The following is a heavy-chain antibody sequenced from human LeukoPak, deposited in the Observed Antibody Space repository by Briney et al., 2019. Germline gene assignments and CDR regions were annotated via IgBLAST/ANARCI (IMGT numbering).Heavy chain of an antibody. CDR3: TTIKRGNIFGYFDF. CDR1: GGSMTTHH. V-gene: IGHV4-59*11. J-gene: IGHJ4*02. Sequence: SETLSLTCTVSGGSMTTHHWNWMRQTPGKGREWIGYVFVSGLTKANHSLKSRVTLSADTSKNQLSLRLRSVTAADTAVYYCTTIKRGNIFGYFDFWGQGILVTVSS. D-gene: IGHD5-18*01. CDR2: VFVSGLT.